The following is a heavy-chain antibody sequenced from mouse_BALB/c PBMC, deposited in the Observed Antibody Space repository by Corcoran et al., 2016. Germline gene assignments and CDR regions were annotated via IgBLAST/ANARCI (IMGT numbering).Heavy chain of an antibody. V-gene: IGHV3-6*02. J-gene: IGHJ4*01. CDR3: ARKGDY. CDR1: GYSITSGYY. CDR2: ISYDGSN. Sequence: DVQLQESGPGLVKPSQSLSLTCSVTGYSITSGYYWNWIRQFPGNKLEWMGYISYDGSNNSNPSLKNQISLTRDTSKKQFFLKLNSVTTEYTSKYHCARKGDYWGQGTAVTVAS.